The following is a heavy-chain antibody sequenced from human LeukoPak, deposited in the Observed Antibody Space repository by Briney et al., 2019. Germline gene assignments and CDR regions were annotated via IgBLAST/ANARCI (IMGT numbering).Heavy chain of an antibody. V-gene: IGHV3-23*01. Sequence: GGSLRLSCAASGFTFSGSAMTWVRQAPGKGLEWVSVISYSGANTYYADSVKGRFTISRDDSKNMLYLRMLSLRVEDTAVYYCAKDLQGSYWGQGTLVTVSS. CDR2: ISYSGANT. CDR1: GFTFSGSA. J-gene: IGHJ4*02. CDR3: AKDLQGSY.